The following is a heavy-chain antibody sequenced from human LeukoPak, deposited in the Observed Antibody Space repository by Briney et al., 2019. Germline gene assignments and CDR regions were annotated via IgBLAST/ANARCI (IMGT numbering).Heavy chain of an antibody. J-gene: IGHJ3*02. CDR3: PSKRLASDAFDI. CDR2: SYHSGST. V-gene: IGHV4-38-2*01. CDR1: GYSFSSGSY. D-gene: IGHD1-26*01. Sequence: SETLTLTCAVSGYSFSSGSYWGWIRQPPGKGLEGSGSSYHSGSTYYTPSLKSRVTISIDTTKNQFTLKLSSVTAADTAVYYCPSKRLASDAFDIWGQGTMVTVSS.